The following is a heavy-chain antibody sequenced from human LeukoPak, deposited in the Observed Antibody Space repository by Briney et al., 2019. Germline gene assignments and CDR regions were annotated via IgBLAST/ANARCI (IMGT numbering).Heavy chain of an antibody. CDR1: GGSISSYY. D-gene: IGHD4-17*01. Sequence: PSETLSLTCTVSGGSISSYYWSWIRQPPGKGLEWIGYIYYSGSTNYNPSLKSRVTISVDTSKNQFSLKLSSVTAADTAVYYCARGAVTTFATVWGQGTTVTVSS. V-gene: IGHV4-59*01. CDR2: IYYSGST. CDR3: ARGAVTTFATV. J-gene: IGHJ6*02.